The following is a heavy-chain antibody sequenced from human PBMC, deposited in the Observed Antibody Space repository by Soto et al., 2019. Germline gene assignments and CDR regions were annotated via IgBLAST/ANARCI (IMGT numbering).Heavy chain of an antibody. CDR3: ARDDTYSSSWPNYYYYYGMDV. J-gene: IGHJ6*02. V-gene: IGHV3-21*01. CDR2: ISSSSSYI. D-gene: IGHD6-13*01. CDR1: GFTFSSYS. Sequence: EVQLVESGGGLVKPGGSLRLSCAASGFTFSSYSMNWVRQAPGKGLEWVSSISSSSSYIYYADSVKGRFTISRDNAKNSLYLQMNSLRAEDTAVYYCARDDTYSSSWPNYYYYYGMDVWGQGTTVTVSS.